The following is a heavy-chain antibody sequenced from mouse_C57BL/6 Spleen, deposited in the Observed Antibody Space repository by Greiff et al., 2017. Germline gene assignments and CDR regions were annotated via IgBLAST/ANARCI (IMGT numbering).Heavy chain of an antibody. Sequence: VQLQQSGPELVTPGASVKISCKASGYAFSSSWMNWVKQRPGKGLEWIGRIYPGDGATNYNGKFKGKATLTADKSSRPAYMQLSSLTSEDSAVYFCANYEYDGEYYVMDYSGLGNSV. V-gene: IGHV1-82*01. CDR1: GYAFSSSW. CDR3: ANYEYDGEYYVMDY. D-gene: IGHD2-4*01. CDR2: IYPGDGAT. J-gene: IGHJ4*01.